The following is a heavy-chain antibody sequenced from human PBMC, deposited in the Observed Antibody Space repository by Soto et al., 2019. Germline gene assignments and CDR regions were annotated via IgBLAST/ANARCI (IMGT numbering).Heavy chain of an antibody. Sequence: ESGGGVVQPGGSLRLACAASGFTFSAFGMHWVRQAPGKGLEWVAIISYDGILKYYADSVKGRFTISRDTSKGALYLQMNSLRPEDTAVYYCAKDFKVSGGHYGSLNYYYGMDVWGQGTTVTVSS. J-gene: IGHJ6*02. CDR1: GFTFSAFG. CDR3: AKDFKVSGGHYGSLNYYYGMDV. D-gene: IGHD3-10*01. CDR2: ISYDGILK. V-gene: IGHV3-30*18.